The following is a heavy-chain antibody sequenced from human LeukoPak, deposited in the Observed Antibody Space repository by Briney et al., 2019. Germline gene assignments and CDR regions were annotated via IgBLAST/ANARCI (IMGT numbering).Heavy chain of an antibody. V-gene: IGHV3-11*01. CDR2: ISSSGSTI. J-gene: IGHJ4*02. CDR3: ARGSRTLAAAAGTWPDY. D-gene: IGHD6-13*01. Sequence: GGSLRLSCAASGFTFSDYYMSWIRQAPGKGLEWVSYISSSGSTIYYADSVKGRFTISRDNAKNSLCLQMNSLRAEDTAVYYCARGSRTLAAAAGTWPDYWGQGTLVTVSS. CDR1: GFTFSDYY.